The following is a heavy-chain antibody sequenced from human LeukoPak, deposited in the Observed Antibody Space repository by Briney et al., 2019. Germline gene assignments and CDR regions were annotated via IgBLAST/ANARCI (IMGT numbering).Heavy chain of an antibody. Sequence: GGSLRLSCAASGFTFSSYGMHWVRQAPGKGLEWVANIKQDGSEKYYVDSVEGRFTISRDNAKNSLYLQMNSLRAEDTAVYYCARGGWLQERTTFDYWGQGTLVTVSS. CDR1: GFTFSSYG. CDR3: ARGGWLQERTTFDY. V-gene: IGHV3-7*01. J-gene: IGHJ4*02. D-gene: IGHD5-24*01. CDR2: IKQDGSEK.